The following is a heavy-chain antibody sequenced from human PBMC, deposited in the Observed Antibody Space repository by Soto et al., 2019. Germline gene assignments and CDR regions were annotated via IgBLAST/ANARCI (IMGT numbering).Heavy chain of an antibody. D-gene: IGHD6-13*01. CDR3: ARSSTAIAAAGTEAFDI. V-gene: IGHV1-46*03. J-gene: IGHJ3*02. Sequence: ASVKVSCKASGYTSTGYYMHWVRQAPGQGLEWMGIINPSGGSTSYAQKFQGRVTMTRDTSTSTVYMELSSLRSEDTAVYYCARSSTAIAAAGTEAFDIWGQGTMVTVSS. CDR1: GYTSTGYY. CDR2: INPSGGST.